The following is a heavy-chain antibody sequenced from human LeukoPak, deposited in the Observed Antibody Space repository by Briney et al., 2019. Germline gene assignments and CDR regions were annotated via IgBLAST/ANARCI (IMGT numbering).Heavy chain of an antibody. CDR3: ARGPNHYYYMDF. CDR1: GYTFTGYY. V-gene: IGHV1-2*02. J-gene: IGHJ6*03. CDR2: INPDGGVT. D-gene: IGHD2-8*01. Sequence: ASVKVSCKASGYTFTGYYIHWVRQAPGQGLEWMGWINPDGGVTKSAQKFQGRVTMTRDKSINTVYMELSGLTSDDMALYYCARGPNHYYYMDFWGRGTTVSVSS.